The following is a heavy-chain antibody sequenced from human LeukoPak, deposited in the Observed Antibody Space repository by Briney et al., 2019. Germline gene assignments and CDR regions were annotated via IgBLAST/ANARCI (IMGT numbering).Heavy chain of an antibody. V-gene: IGHV4-34*01. CDR3: ARRMTTVTTRFDY. CDR1: GGSFSGYY. J-gene: IGHJ4*02. D-gene: IGHD4-11*01. Sequence: PSETLSLTCAVYGGSFSGYYWSWIRQPPGKGLEWIGEINHSGSTNYNPSFKSRVTISVDTSKNQFSLKLSSVTAADTAVYYCARRMTTVTTRFDYWGQGTLVTVSS. CDR2: INHSGST.